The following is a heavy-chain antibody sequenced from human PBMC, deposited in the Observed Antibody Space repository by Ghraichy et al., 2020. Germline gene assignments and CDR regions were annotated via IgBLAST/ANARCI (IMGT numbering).Heavy chain of an antibody. Sequence: GESLNISCKGSGHDFTTYWIGWVRQMPGKGLEWMGIIYLGDADARYSPSFQGQVPFSADKSNSTAFLQGSNLRASDTAMYDCARQGALGAFDTWGQGTMVTLSS. J-gene: IGHJ3*02. V-gene: IGHV5-51*01. CDR1: GHDFTTYW. CDR3: ARQGALGAFDT. D-gene: IGHD3-16*01. CDR2: IYLGDADA.